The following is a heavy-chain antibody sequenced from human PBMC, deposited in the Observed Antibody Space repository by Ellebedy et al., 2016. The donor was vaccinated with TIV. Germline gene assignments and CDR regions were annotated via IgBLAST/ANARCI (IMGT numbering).Heavy chain of an antibody. CDR3: ARLIGGTCQCAFDI. V-gene: IGHV3-23*01. J-gene: IGHJ3*02. CDR2: ITGAGDTT. D-gene: IGHD2-15*01. Sequence: GESLKISCAGSGFTFSAYAMSWVRQAPGEGLEWVSVITGAGDTTFYADSVKGRFIISRDNAKNSLYLQINSLRAEDTAVYYCARLIGGTCQCAFDIWGQGTMVTVSS. CDR1: GFTFSAYA.